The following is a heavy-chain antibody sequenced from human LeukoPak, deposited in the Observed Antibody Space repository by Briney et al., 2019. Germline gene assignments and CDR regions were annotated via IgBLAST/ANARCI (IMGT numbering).Heavy chain of an antibody. CDR3: AKDKVDTAASGYFDY. D-gene: IGHD5-18*01. J-gene: IGHJ4*02. Sequence: GGSLRLSCAASGFTFGDYAMHWVRQAPGKGLGWVSLISGDGGSTYYADSVKGRFTISRDNSKNSLYLQMNSLRTEDTALYYCAKDKVDTAASGYFDYWGQGTLVTVSS. V-gene: IGHV3-43*02. CDR2: ISGDGGST. CDR1: GFTFGDYA.